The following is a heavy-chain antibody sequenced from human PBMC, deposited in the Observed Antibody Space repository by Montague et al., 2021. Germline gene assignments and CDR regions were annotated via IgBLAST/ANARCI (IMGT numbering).Heavy chain of an antibody. J-gene: IGHJ5*01. Sequence: SLRLSCAASGFVFSSYWMTWARRAPGKGLGWVANIKQDGFEKYYVESVRGRFTISRDNDKDSLYLQMNSLGVEDTAMYYCAKGGTTAMTPSSAWGHGTLVTVSS. D-gene: IGHD4-17*01. V-gene: IGHV3-7*01. CDR2: IKQDGFEK. CDR3: AKGGTTAMTPSSA. CDR1: GFVFSSYW.